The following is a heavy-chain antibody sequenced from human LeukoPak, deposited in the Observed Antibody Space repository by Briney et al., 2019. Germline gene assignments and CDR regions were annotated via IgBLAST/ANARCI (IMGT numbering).Heavy chain of an antibody. D-gene: IGHD2-21*02. CDR1: GFTVSSNY. Sequence: GGSLRLSCAASGFTVSSNYMSWVRQAPGKGLEWVSVIYSGGSTYYADSVKGRSTISRDNSKNTLYLQMNSLRAEDTAVYYCARDFSPAVVVTAIYAFDIWGQGTMVTVSS. J-gene: IGHJ3*02. V-gene: IGHV3-66*01. CDR2: IYSGGST. CDR3: ARDFSPAVVVTAIYAFDI.